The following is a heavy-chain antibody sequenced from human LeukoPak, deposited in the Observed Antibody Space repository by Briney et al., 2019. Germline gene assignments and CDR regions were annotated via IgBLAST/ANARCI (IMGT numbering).Heavy chain of an antibody. J-gene: IGHJ1*01. CDR2: ISWNSGSI. V-gene: IGHV3-9*01. CDR3: AKGATYYYDSSGYYTVEYFQH. D-gene: IGHD3-22*01. Sequence: PGGSLRLSCAASGFTFDDYAMHWVRQAPGKGLEWVSGISWNSGSIGYADSVKGRFTISRDNAKNSLYLQMNSLRAEDTALYYCAKGATYYYDSSGYYTVEYFQHWGQGTLVTVSS. CDR1: GFTFDDYA.